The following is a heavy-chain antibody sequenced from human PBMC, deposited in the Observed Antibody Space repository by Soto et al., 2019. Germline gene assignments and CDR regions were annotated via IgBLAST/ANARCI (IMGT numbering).Heavy chain of an antibody. J-gene: IGHJ4*02. CDR3: ARAGGLGAVAADY. V-gene: IGHV4-30-2*01. CDR1: GGSIRSGGYS. D-gene: IGHD6-19*01. Sequence: QLQLQESGSGLVKPSQTLSLPCAFSGGSIRSGGYSWSWIRQPPGKGLEWIGYIYHSGSTYYNPSLKSRVTISVDRSKNQFSLKLSSVTAADTAVYYCARAGGLGAVAADYWGQGTLVTVSS. CDR2: IYHSGST.